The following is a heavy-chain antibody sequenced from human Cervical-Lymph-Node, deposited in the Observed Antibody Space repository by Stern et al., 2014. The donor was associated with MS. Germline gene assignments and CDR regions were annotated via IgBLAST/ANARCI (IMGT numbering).Heavy chain of an antibody. CDR2: IYHSGST. V-gene: IGHV4-38-2*02. J-gene: IGHJ6*02. Sequence: QLQLQESGPGLVKPSETLSLTCTVSGYSISSGYYWGWIRQPPGKGLEWIGSIYHSGSTYYNPSLKRRVTISVDTSKNQFSLKLSSVTDADTAVYYCASIGAVGTTYYYYYGMDVWGQGTTVTVSS. CDR1: GYSISSGYY. CDR3: ASIGAVGTTYYYYYGMDV. D-gene: IGHD5-12*01.